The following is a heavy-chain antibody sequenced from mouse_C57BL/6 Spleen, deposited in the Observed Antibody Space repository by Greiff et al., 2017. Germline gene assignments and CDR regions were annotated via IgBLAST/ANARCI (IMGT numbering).Heavy chain of an antibody. Sequence: EVQGVESGGGLVKPGGSLKLSCAASGFTFSSYAMSWVRQTPEKRLEWVATISDGGSYTYYPDNVKGRFTISRDNAKNNLYLQMSHLKSEDTAMYYCARDDSSGTRYFDYWGQGTTLTVSS. CDR1: GFTFSSYA. J-gene: IGHJ2*01. CDR2: ISDGGSYT. V-gene: IGHV5-4*01. CDR3: ARDDSSGTRYFDY. D-gene: IGHD3-2*02.